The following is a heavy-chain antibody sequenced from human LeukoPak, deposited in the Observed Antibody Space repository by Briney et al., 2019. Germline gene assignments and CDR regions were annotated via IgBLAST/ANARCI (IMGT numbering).Heavy chain of an antibody. Sequence: GGSLRLSCAASGFTFSSYWMHWVRQAPGKGLVWVSRINSDGRSTSYADSVKGRFTISRDNAKNTLYLQMNSLRAEDTAVYYCARERVCGGDCYIFDYWGQGTLVTVSS. J-gene: IGHJ4*02. V-gene: IGHV3-74*01. CDR3: ARERVCGGDCYIFDY. CDR1: GFTFSSYW. D-gene: IGHD2-21*02. CDR2: INSDGRST.